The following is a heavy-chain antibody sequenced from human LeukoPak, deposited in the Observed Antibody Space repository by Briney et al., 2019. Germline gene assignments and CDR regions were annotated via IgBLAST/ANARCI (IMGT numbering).Heavy chain of an antibody. CDR3: ARAAPGRDGGDDFDY. CDR1: GGSISSGSYY. J-gene: IGHJ4*02. Sequence: HPSQTLSLTCIVSGGSISSGSYYWSWIRQPAGKGLEWIGRIYTSGSTNYNPSLKSRVTISVDTSKNQFSLKLSSVTAADTAVYYCARAAPGRDGGDDFDYWGQGTLVTVSS. D-gene: IGHD6-13*01. CDR2: IYTSGST. V-gene: IGHV4-61*02.